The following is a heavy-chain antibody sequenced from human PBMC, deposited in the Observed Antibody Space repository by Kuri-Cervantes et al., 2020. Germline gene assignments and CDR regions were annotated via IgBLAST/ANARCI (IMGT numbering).Heavy chain of an antibody. D-gene: IGHD7-27*01. V-gene: IGHV4-34*01. J-gene: IGHJ4*02. CDR1: GGSISSYY. CDR3: ARAYLGLGKLDY. CDR2: INHSGST. Sequence: SETLSLTCTVSGGSISSYYWNWIRQPPGKGLEWIGEINHSGSTNYNPSLKSRVTISVDTSKNQFSLKLSSVTAADTAVYYCARAYLGLGKLDYWGQGTLVTVSS.